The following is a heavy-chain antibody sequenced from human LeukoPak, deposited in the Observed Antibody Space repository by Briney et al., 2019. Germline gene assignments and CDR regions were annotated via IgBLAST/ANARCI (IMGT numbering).Heavy chain of an antibody. Sequence: KPSETLSLTCAVYGGSFSGYYWSWIRQPPGKGLEWIGEINHSGSTNYNPSLKSRVTISVDTPKNQFSLKLSSVTAADTAVYYCARVRYCSSTSCPWGQGTLVTVSS. CDR2: INHSGST. D-gene: IGHD2-2*01. CDR1: GGSFSGYY. J-gene: IGHJ5*02. V-gene: IGHV4-34*01. CDR3: ARVRYCSSTSCP.